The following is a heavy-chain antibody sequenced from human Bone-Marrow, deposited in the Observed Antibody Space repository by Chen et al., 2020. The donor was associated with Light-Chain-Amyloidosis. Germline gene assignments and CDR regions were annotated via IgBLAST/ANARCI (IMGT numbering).Heavy chain of an antibody. CDR1: GFTFSGYA. J-gene: IGHJ3*02. V-gene: IGHV3-23*01. D-gene: IGHD3-22*01. Sequence: EGQLLESGGGLVQPGGSLRLSGAASGFTFSGYAMSWVRQAPGKGLEWVSAISGSGGSTYYADSVKGRFTISRDNSKNTLYLQMNSLRAEDTAVYYCAKDIYDSSGYYAPAGDAFDIWGQGTMVTVSS. CDR2: ISGSGGST. CDR3: AKDIYDSSGYYAPAGDAFDI.